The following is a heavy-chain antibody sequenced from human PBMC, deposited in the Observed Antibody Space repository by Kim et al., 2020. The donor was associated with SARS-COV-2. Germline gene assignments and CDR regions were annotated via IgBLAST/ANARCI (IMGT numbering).Heavy chain of an antibody. V-gene: IGHV5-51*01. CDR3: ARTLAYCGGDCYDYFDY. J-gene: IGHJ4*02. Sequence: GESLKISCKGSGYSFTSYWIGWVRQMPGKGLEWMGIIYPGDSDTRYSPSFQGQVTISADKSISTAYLQWSSLKASDTAMYYCARTLAYCGGDCYDYFDYWGQGTLVTVSS. CDR1: GYSFTSYW. CDR2: IYPGDSDT. D-gene: IGHD2-21*02.